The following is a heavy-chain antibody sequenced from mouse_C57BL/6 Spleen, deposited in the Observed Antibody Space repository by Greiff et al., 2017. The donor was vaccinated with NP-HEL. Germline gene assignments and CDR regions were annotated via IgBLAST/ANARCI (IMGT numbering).Heavy chain of an antibody. CDR3: ARARDGSSPYWYYDV. CDR2: ISDGGSYT. D-gene: IGHD1-1*01. CDR1: GFTFSSYA. Sequence: EVQLVESGGGLVKPGGSLKLSCAASGFTFSSYAMPWVRQTPEKRLEWVATISDGGSYTYYPDNVKGRFTISIDNAINNLYLQMSHLKSEDTAMYYGARARDGSSPYWYYDVWGTGTTVTVST. V-gene: IGHV5-4*01. J-gene: IGHJ1*03.